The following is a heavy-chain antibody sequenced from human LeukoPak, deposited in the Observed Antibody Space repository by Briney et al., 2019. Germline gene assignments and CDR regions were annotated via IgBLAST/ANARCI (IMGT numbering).Heavy chain of an antibody. V-gene: IGHV3-53*01. Sequence: GGSLRLSCAASGFTVSSKYMSWVRQAPGKGLECVSVIYTGGSTYYADSVKGRFTISRDNSENTLYLQMNSLRVEDTAVYYCTSTQPGMLCSSTSRSLDYWGQGALVTVSS. CDR1: GFTVSSKY. J-gene: IGHJ4*02. CDR3: TSTQPGMLCSSTSRSLDY. D-gene: IGHD2-2*01. CDR2: IYTGGST.